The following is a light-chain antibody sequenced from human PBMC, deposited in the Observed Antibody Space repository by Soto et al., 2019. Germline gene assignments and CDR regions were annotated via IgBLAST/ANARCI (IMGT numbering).Light chain of an antibody. V-gene: IGLV2-8*01. Sequence: QSALTQPPSASGSPGQSVAISCTGTSSDVGGNNYVSWYQQHPGKAPKLMVYEVTKRPSGVPDRFSGSKSGNMASLTVSGLQAEDEADYYCSSYAGSNNVIFGGGTKLTVL. CDR1: SSDVGGNNY. J-gene: IGLJ2*01. CDR2: EVT. CDR3: SSYAGSNNVI.